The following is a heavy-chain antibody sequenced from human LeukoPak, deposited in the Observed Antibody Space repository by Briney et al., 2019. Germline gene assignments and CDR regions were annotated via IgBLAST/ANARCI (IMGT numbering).Heavy chain of an antibody. V-gene: IGHV1-2*06. CDR3: ARPYYYDSSGYYS. J-gene: IGHJ4*02. D-gene: IGHD3-22*01. CDR2: INPNSGGT. CDR1: GYTFTSYA. Sequence: GASVKVSCKASGYTFTSYAISWVRQAPGQGLEWMGRINPNSGGTNYAQKFQGRVTMTRDTSISTAYMELSRLRSDDTAVYYCARPYYYDSSGYYSWGQGTLVTVSS.